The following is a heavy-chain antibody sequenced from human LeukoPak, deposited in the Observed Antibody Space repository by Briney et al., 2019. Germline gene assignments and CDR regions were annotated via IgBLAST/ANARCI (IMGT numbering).Heavy chain of an antibody. D-gene: IGHD3-10*01. Sequence: ASVKVSCKASGGTFSNYAFSWVRQAPGQGLEWMGRIIPIIGMANYAQKFQGRVTITADTSTNTAYMELRSLRSEDTAVYYRARDSTVVGFGDYYYYYGFDVWGQGTTVTVSS. J-gene: IGHJ6*02. CDR2: IIPIIGMA. V-gene: IGHV1-69*04. CDR3: ARDSTVVGFGDYYYYYGFDV. CDR1: GGTFSNYA.